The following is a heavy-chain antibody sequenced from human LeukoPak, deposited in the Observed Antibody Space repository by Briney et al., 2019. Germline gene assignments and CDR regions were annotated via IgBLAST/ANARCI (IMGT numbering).Heavy chain of an antibody. CDR1: GYTFSRYD. Sequence: GASVKVSCKASGYTFSRYDISWVRQAPGQGLEWMGRIIPIFGTANYAQKFQGRVTITTDESTSTAYMELSSLRSEDTAVYYCARDEWGGVAATTADYWGQGTLVTVSS. CDR2: IIPIFGTA. CDR3: ARDEWGGVAATTADY. D-gene: IGHD2-15*01. J-gene: IGHJ4*02. V-gene: IGHV1-69*05.